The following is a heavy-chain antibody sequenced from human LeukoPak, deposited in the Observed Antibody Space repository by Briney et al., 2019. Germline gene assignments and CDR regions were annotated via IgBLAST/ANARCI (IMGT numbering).Heavy chain of an antibody. J-gene: IGHJ4*02. Sequence: GGSLRLSCAASGFTFSDYYMSWIRQAPGKGLERVSYISSSGSTIYYADSVKGRFTISRDSAKNSLYLQMNSLRAEDTAVYYCARDNYYDSSGYLGYWGQGTLVTVSS. CDR1: GFTFSDYY. V-gene: IGHV3-11*04. CDR3: ARDNYYDSSGYLGY. CDR2: ISSSGSTI. D-gene: IGHD3-22*01.